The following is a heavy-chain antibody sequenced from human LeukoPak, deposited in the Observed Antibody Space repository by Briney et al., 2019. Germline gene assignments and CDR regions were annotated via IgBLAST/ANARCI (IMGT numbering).Heavy chain of an antibody. D-gene: IGHD2-2*01. Sequence: ASVKVSCMASGGTFSRYAISWVRKAPGQGVEGMGGIIPSFGTANYAQKFQGRVTITADESTSTAYMELSSLRSEDTAVYYCASRGSTLTNYYYYYYMDVWGKGTTVTVSS. CDR1: GGTFSRYA. V-gene: IGHV1-69*13. CDR3: ASRGSTLTNYYYYYYMDV. CDR2: IIPSFGTA. J-gene: IGHJ6*03.